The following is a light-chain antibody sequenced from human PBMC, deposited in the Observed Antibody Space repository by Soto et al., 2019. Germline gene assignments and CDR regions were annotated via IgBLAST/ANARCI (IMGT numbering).Light chain of an antibody. J-gene: IGKJ1*01. CDR3: QPSYSTPRK. Sequence: IQMTQSPSSLSASVGDRVTITCRASQSIRSYLHWYQQKPGKAPKLLTYAASSWQSGVPSRFSRSVSGTDFTLTISSLQTEDFATYYCQPSYSTPRKFGRWTK. CDR1: QSIRSY. CDR2: AAS. V-gene: IGKV1-39*01.